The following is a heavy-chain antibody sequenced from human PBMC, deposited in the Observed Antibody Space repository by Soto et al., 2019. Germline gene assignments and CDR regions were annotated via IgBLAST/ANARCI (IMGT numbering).Heavy chain of an antibody. CDR1: GYTFTGYY. V-gene: IGHV1-2*04. CDR2: INPNSGGT. J-gene: IGHJ5*01. CDR3: ASGGVVVVLAGIQESYDRLDS. Sequence: AVKVSCKASGYTFTGYYMHWVRQAPGQGLEWMGWINPNSGGTNYAQKFQGWVTMTRDTSISTAYMELSRLRSDDTAVYYCASGGVVVVLAGIQESYDRLDSWAQG. D-gene: IGHD2-2*02.